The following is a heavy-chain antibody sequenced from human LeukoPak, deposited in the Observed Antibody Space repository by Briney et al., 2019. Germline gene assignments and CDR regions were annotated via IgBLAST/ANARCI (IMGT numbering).Heavy chain of an antibody. J-gene: IGHJ4*02. CDR1: GFTFSSYA. CDR2: IRYDGSNK. CDR3: ARGYCSGGSCFQFDY. D-gene: IGHD2-15*01. Sequence: GGSLRLSCAASGFTFSSYAMRWVRQAPGKGLEWVAFIRYDGSNKYYADSVKGRFTISRDNSKNTLYLQMNSLRAEDTAVYYCARGYCSGGSCFQFDYWRRGTLVTVSS. V-gene: IGHV3-30*02.